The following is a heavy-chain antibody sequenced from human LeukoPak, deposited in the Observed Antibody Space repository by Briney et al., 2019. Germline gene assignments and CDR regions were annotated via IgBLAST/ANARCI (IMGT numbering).Heavy chain of an antibody. Sequence: GGSLRLSCAASGFTFSSYSMNWVRQAPGKGLEWVSSSSSSSSYIYYADSVKGRFTISRDNAKNSLYLQMNSLRAEDTAVYYCARDRYDVDTAMVVPFDYWGQGTLVTVSS. CDR2: SSSSSSYI. V-gene: IGHV3-21*01. D-gene: IGHD5-18*01. CDR3: ARDRYDVDTAMVVPFDY. CDR1: GFTFSSYS. J-gene: IGHJ4*02.